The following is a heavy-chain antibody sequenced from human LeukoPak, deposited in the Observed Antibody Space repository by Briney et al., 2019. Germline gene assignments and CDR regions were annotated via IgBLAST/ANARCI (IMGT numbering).Heavy chain of an antibody. J-gene: IGHJ4*02. D-gene: IGHD3-22*01. CDR2: IRYDGGIQ. CDR1: GLTFSSYG. CDR3: ARLSANSSAYFFDY. Sequence: GGSLRLSCGASGLTFSSYGFHCVRQAPGKGLEWVAVIRYDGGIQYYADSVKGRFIISRDNSKNTLFLQMNSLRAEDTAVYYCARLSANSSAYFFDYWGQGTLVTVSS. V-gene: IGHV3-33*01.